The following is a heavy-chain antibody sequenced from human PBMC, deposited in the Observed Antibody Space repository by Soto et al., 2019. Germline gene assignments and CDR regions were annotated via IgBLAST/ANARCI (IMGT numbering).Heavy chain of an antibody. CDR1: GFTFSSYS. D-gene: IGHD2-8*01. Sequence: EVQLVESGGGLVQPGGSLRLSCAASGFTFSSYSMNWVRQAPGKGLEWVSYISSSSSTIYYADAVKGRFTISRDNAKNSRYLQMNSLRDEDTAGYYCARDMGYCTNSVCLNWFDPWGQGTLVTVSS. CDR2: ISSSSSTI. V-gene: IGHV3-48*02. J-gene: IGHJ5*02. CDR3: ARDMGYCTNSVCLNWFDP.